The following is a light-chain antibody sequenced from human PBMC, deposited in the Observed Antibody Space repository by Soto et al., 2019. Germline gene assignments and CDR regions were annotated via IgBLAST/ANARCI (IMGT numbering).Light chain of an antibody. CDR3: SSYTRSSSRV. CDR1: SSDVGGYIY. Sequence: QSALTQPASVSGYPGQAITISCTGTSSDVGGYIYVSWYQQHPGKAPKLMIYEVSNRPSGVSNRFSGSKSGNTASLTISGLQAEDEADYYCSSYTRSSSRVFGTGTKVTVL. CDR2: EVS. V-gene: IGLV2-14*01. J-gene: IGLJ1*01.